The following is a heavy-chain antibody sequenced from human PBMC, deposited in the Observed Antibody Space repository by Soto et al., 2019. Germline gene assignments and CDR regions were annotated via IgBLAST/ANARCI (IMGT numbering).Heavy chain of an antibody. D-gene: IGHD3-10*02. CDR2: VYWDDDK. CDR3: VHRPRSPITLCFPS. V-gene: IGHV2-5*02. J-gene: IGHJ5*02. Sequence: QITLKESGPTLVKPTQTLTLTCTFSGFSLDNSAVGWIRQPPGKALEWLAIVYWDDDKRYSPSLETRLSITKDPSTDQVVLTMTDMDPVDTATYYCVHRPRSPITLCFPSWGQGTLVTVSP. CDR1: GFSLDNSAVG.